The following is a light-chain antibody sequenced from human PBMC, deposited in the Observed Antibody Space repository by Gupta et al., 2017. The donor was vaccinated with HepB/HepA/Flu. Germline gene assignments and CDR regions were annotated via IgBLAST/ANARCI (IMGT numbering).Light chain of an antibody. V-gene: IGKV3-20*01. J-gene: IGKJ3*01. CDR1: QSISSNY. Sequence: EIVLTQSPGTLSLSPGERATLPCRASQSISSNYLTWYQQKPGQAPRLLIYGASSRATGIPDRFSGSGSATDFTLTISRLEPEDFAVYFCQHSGGSAFTFGPGTKVDVK. CDR3: QHSGGSAFT. CDR2: GAS.